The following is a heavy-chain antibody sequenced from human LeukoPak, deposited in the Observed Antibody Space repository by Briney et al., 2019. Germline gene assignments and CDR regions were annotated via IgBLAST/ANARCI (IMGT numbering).Heavy chain of an antibody. D-gene: IGHD6-19*01. V-gene: IGHV1-69*13. Sequence: GASVKVSCKACGGTFSSYAISCVRQDPGQGLEWMGGIIPIFGTANYAQKFQGRVTITADESTSTAYMELSSLRSEDTAVYYCARSIAVAYYMDVWGKGTTVTISS. CDR1: GGTFSSYA. J-gene: IGHJ6*03. CDR3: ARSIAVAYYMDV. CDR2: IIPIFGTA.